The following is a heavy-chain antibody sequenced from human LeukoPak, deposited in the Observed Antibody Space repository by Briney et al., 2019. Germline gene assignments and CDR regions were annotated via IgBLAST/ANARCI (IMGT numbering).Heavy chain of an antibody. D-gene: IGHD3-16*02. J-gene: IGHJ4*02. CDR3: ARGPATYDYVWGSYRVVNPFDY. V-gene: IGHV3-30-3*01. CDR1: GFTFSSYA. CDR2: ISYDGSNK. Sequence: PGGSLRLSCAASGFTFSSYAMHWVRQAPGKGLEWVAVISYDGSNKYYADSVKGRFTISRDNSKNTLYLQMNSLRAEDTAVYYCARGPATYDYVWGSYRVVNPFDYWGQGTLVTVSS.